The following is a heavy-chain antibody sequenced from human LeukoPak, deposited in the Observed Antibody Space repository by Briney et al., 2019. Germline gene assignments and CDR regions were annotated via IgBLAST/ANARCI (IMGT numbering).Heavy chain of an antibody. J-gene: IGHJ4*02. CDR2: IYYSGST. Sequence: SETLSLTCTVSGGSISSSSYYWGWIRQPPGKGLEWIGSIYYSGSTYYNPSLKSRVTISVDTSKNQFSLKLSSVTAADTAVYYCARRVGAVAGTHFDYWGQGTLVTVTS. CDR3: ARRVGAVAGTHFDY. V-gene: IGHV4-39*01. CDR1: GGSISSSSYY. D-gene: IGHD6-19*01.